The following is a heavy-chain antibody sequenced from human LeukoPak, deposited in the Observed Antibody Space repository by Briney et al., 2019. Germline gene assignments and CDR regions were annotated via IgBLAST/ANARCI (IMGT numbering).Heavy chain of an antibody. CDR1: GGSFSGYY. V-gene: IGHV4-34*01. J-gene: IGHJ4*02. CDR2: INHSGST. D-gene: IGHD3-9*01. CDR3: ARGQPNNYXILXXXRLDY. Sequence: PSETLSLTCAVYGGSFSGYYWSWIRQPPGKGLEWIGEINHSGSTNYNPSLKSRVTISVDTSKNQFSLKLSSVTAADTAVYYCARGQPNNYXILXXXRLDYWGQGTLVTVS.